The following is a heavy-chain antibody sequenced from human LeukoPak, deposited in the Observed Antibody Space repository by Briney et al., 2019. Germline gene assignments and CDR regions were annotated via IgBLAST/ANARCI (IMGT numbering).Heavy chain of an antibody. J-gene: IGHJ4*02. CDR3: ARDTNECSGGSCYPDY. CDR2: INPSGGST. V-gene: IGHV1-46*01. D-gene: IGHD2-15*01. Sequence: ASVKVSCKASGYTFTSYYMHWVRQAPGQGLEWMGIINPSGGSTSYAQKLQGRVTMTRDTSTSTVYMELSSLRSEDTAVYYCARDTNECSGGSCYPDYWGQGTLVTVSS. CDR1: GYTFTSYY.